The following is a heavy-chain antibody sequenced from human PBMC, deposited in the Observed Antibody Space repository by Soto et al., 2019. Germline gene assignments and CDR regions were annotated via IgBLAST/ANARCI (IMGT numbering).Heavy chain of an antibody. CDR3: ARVERYSSSWYEATTGFDP. CDR1: GGSISSGGYY. J-gene: IGHJ5*02. V-gene: IGHV4-31*03. Sequence: SETLSLTCTVSGGSISSGGYYWSWIRQHPGKGLEWIGYIYYSGSTYYNPSLKSRVTISVDTSKNQFSLKLSSVTAADTAVYYCARVERYSSSWYEATTGFDPWGQGTLVTVSS. D-gene: IGHD6-13*01. CDR2: IYYSGST.